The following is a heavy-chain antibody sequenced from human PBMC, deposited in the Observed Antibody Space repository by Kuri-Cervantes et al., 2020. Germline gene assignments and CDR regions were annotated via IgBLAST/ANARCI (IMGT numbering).Heavy chain of an antibody. CDR3: ARDPETGTEPYYGMDV. J-gene: IGHJ6*02. V-gene: IGHV3-48*01. D-gene: IGHD1-7*01. CDR2: ISSSSSTI. CDR1: GFTFSSYS. Sequence: GGSLRLSCAVSGFTFSSYSMNWVRQAPGKGLEWVSYISSSSSTIYYADSVKGRFTISRDNAKNSLYLQMNSLRGEDTAVYYCARDPETGTEPYYGMDVWGQGTTVTVSS.